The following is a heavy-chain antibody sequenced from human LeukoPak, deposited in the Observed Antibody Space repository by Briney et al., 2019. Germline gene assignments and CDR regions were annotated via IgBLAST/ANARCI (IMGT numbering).Heavy chain of an antibody. J-gene: IGHJ6*02. CDR1: GFPFSSYA. V-gene: IGHV3-64D*09. D-gene: IGHD2-15*01. CDR2: ISDSGGST. Sequence: GGSLRLSCSASGFPFSSYAMHWVRQAPGKGLEYVSAISDSGGSTYYADSVKGRFTISRDNSKNTLYLQMSSLRAEDTAVYFCVRGYSFGPYGVDVWGQGTTVTVSS. CDR3: VRGYSFGPYGVDV.